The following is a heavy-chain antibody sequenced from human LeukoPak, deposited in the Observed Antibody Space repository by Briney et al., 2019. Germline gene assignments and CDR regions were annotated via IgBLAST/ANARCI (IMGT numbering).Heavy chain of an antibody. CDR1: GGSISSSSYY. Sequence: SETLSLTCAVFGGSISSSSYYWGWIRRPPGKGLEWIGSIYYSGSTYYNPSLKSRVTISVDTSKNQFSLKLSSVTAADTAVYYCARHTGSWYYFDYWGQGTLVTVSS. CDR2: IYYSGST. J-gene: IGHJ4*02. CDR3: ARHTGSWYYFDY. D-gene: IGHD2-8*02. V-gene: IGHV4-39*01.